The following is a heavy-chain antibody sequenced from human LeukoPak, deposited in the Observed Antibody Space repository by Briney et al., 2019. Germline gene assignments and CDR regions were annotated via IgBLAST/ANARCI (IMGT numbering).Heavy chain of an antibody. CDR1: GGSLSSCDYY. D-gene: IGHD2-2*01. V-gene: IGHV4-30-4*08. CDR2: IFYGGST. Sequence: SETLSLTCTVSGGSLSSCDYYWSWIRPPPGQGLEWLVYIFYGGSTYYNTSLKSRVTISVDTSKNQFSLKLSSVTAADTAVYYCARAGGYCSSTSCLDYWGQGTLVTVSS. CDR3: ARAGGYCSSTSCLDY. J-gene: IGHJ4*02.